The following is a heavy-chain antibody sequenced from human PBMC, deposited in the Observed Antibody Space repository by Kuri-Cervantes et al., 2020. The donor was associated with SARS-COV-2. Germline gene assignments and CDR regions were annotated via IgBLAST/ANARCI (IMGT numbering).Heavy chain of an antibody. Sequence: GESLKISCAASGFTFSSYSMNWVRQAPGKGLEWVSSISSSSSYIYYADSVKGRFTISRDNAKNSLYLQMNSLRAEDTAVYYCAKGSGAVTGVFDYWGQGTLVTVSS. V-gene: IGHV3-21*04. CDR1: GFTFSSYS. CDR2: ISSSSSYI. CDR3: AKGSGAVTGVFDY. J-gene: IGHJ4*02. D-gene: IGHD2-21*02.